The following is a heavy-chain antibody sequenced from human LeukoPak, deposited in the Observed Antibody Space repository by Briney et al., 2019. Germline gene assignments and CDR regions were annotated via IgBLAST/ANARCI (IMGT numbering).Heavy chain of an antibody. V-gene: IGHV4-4*07. D-gene: IGHD6-13*01. CDR1: GGSISSYY. CDR2: IYTSGST. CDR3: ARDCHSSSWYGVRWFDP. Sequence: PSETLSLTCTVSGGSISSYYWSWIRQPAGKGLEWIGRIYTSGSTNYNPSLKSRVTMSVDTSKNQFSLKLSSVTAADTAVYYCARDCHSSSWYGVRWFDPWGQGTLVTVSS. J-gene: IGHJ5*02.